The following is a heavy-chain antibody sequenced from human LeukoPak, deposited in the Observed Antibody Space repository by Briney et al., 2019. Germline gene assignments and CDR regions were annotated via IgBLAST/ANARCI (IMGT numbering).Heavy chain of an antibody. CDR3: AGHHPRNTVDF. D-gene: IGHD2/OR15-2a*01. CDR2: IYYSGTT. V-gene: IGHV4-59*01. CDR1: GGSISSYY. Sequence: NPSETLSLTCTVSGGSISSYYWSWIRQPPGKGLEWIGYIYYSGTTNYNPSLKSRVTISVDTSKNQFSLKLNSVTAADTAVYYCAGHHPRNTVDFWGQGTLVTVSS. J-gene: IGHJ4*02.